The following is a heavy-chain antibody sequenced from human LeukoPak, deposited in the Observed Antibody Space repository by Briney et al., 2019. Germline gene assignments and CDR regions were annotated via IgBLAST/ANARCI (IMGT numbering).Heavy chain of an antibody. D-gene: IGHD3-10*01. CDR2: VDPEHGET. J-gene: IGHJ4*02. Sequence: ASVKVSCKVSGYTFTDYYMHWVQQAPGKGLEWMGLVDPEHGETIYAEKFQGRGTITADTSTDTAYMELSSLRSEDTAVYYCATITMVRGVSYYFDYWGQGTLVTVSS. CDR1: GYTFTDYY. CDR3: ATITMVRGVSYYFDY. V-gene: IGHV1-69-2*01.